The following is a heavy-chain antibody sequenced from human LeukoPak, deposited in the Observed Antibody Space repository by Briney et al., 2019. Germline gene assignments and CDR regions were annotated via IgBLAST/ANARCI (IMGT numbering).Heavy chain of an antibody. D-gene: IGHD6-13*01. Sequence: GGSLRLSCAASGFTVSSNYMNWVRQAPGKGLEWVSVIYRDDYIYYADFVKGRFTISRDNSKNTVYLQMNSLKAEDTAVYYCARIPSSSRPGDVFDMWGQGTMVTVSS. J-gene: IGHJ3*02. CDR2: IYRDDYI. V-gene: IGHV3-53*01. CDR3: ARIPSSSRPGDVFDM. CDR1: GFTVSSNY.